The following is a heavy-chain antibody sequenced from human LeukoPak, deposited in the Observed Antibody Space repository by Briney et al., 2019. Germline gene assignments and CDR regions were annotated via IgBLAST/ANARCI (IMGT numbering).Heavy chain of an antibody. J-gene: IGHJ4*02. CDR3: ARGANPGAEYDSSGYYSEYFDY. Sequence: GGSLRLSCAASGFTFSSYAMHWVRQAPGKGLEWVAVISYDGSNKYYADSVKGRFTISRDNSKNTLYLQMNSLRAEDTDVYYCARGANPGAEYDSSGYYSEYFDYWGQGTLVTVSS. V-gene: IGHV3-30-3*01. CDR2: ISYDGSNK. CDR1: GFTFSSYA. D-gene: IGHD3-22*01.